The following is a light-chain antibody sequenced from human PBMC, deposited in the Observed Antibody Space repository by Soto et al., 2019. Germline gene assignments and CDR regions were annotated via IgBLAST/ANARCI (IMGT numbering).Light chain of an antibody. Sequence: QSALTQPASVSGSPGQSLAISCTGTSSDVGAYNYVSWYQQPPGKAPKLMIYDVSNRPSGVSDRFSGSKSGNTASLTISGLQTEDEADYYCKSYTTTSTYVFGTGTKVTVL. CDR1: SSDVGAYNY. CDR2: DVS. CDR3: KSYTTTSTYV. J-gene: IGLJ1*01. V-gene: IGLV2-14*01.